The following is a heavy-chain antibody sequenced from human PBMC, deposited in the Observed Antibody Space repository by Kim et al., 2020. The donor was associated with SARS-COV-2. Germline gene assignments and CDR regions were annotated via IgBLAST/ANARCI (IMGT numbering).Heavy chain of an antibody. CDR2: TYYRSKWYN. CDR3: ARGPDIWDSGVGHYDY. V-gene: IGHV6-1*01. Sequence: SQTLSLTCAISGDSVSNNSAAWNWIRQSPSRGLEWLGRTYYRSKWYNDYAVSVRSRITINPDTSKNQFSLQLHSVTPEDTAVYYCARGPDIWDSGVGHYDYWGQGTLVTVSS. J-gene: IGHJ4*02. CDR1: GDSVSNNSAA. D-gene: IGHD3-9*01.